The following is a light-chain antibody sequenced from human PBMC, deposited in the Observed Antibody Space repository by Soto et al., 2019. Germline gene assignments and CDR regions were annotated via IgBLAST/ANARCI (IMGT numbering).Light chain of an antibody. CDR3: QQYNSFSLT. J-gene: IGKJ4*01. CDR1: QSISSW. CDR2: DAS. Sequence: DIQMTQSPSTLAASLGDRVTITCRASQSISSWLAWYQQKPGKAPKLLIYDASSLESGVPSRVRGSGSGTEFTLTISSLPPEDFELYYCQQYNSFSLTFGGGTKVDIK. V-gene: IGKV1-5*01.